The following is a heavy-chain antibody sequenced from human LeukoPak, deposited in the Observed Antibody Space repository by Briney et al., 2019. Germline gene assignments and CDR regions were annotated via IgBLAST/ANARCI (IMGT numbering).Heavy chain of an antibody. V-gene: IGHV3-23*01. CDR3: AKIPGSSWYDGPIDY. J-gene: IGHJ4*02. Sequence: GGPLRLSCAASGFTFSSYAMSWVRQAPGKGLEWVSAISGSGGSTYYADSVKGRFTISRDNSKNTLYLQMNSLRAEDTAVYYCAKIPGSSWYDGPIDYWGQGTLVTVSS. CDR1: GFTFSSYA. CDR2: ISGSGGST. D-gene: IGHD6-13*01.